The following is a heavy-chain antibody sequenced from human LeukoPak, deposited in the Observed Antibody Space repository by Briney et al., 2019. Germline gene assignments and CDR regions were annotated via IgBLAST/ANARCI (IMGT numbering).Heavy chain of an antibody. Sequence: ASVKVSCKASGYTFTSYYMHWVRQAPGQGLEWMGIINPSGGSTSYAQKFQGRVTMTTDTSTSTAYMQLRSLRSDDTAIYYCARDKGPDTGFDYWGQGTLVAVSS. V-gene: IGHV1-46*01. CDR2: INPSGGST. D-gene: IGHD2-8*02. CDR3: ARDKGPDTGFDY. CDR1: GYTFTSYY. J-gene: IGHJ4*02.